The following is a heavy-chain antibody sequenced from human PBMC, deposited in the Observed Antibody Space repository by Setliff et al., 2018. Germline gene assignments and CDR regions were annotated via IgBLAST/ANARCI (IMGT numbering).Heavy chain of an antibody. CDR2: VLHSGRT. J-gene: IGHJ4*02. D-gene: IGHD5-18*01. V-gene: IGHV4-38-2*01. CDR3: ARLDTNTYATFDY. Sequence: LSLTCAVSGFSIISNYYWAWIRQPPGKGLEWIGSVLHSGRTPYNPSLRSRVTISADTSKNQFSLKLPSVTAADTAVYYCARLDTNTYATFDYWGQGTLVTSPQ. CDR1: GFSIISNYY.